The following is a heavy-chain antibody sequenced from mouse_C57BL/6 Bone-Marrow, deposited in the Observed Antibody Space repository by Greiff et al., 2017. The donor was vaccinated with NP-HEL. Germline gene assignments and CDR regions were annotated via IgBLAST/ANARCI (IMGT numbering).Heavy chain of an antibody. V-gene: IGHV5-12*01. D-gene: IGHD1-1*01. CDR3: ARHYYGSYAMDY. CDR1: GFTFSDYY. CDR2: ISNGGGST. Sequence: EVQLVESGGGLVQPGGSLKLSCAASGFTFSDYYMYWVRQTPEKRLEWVAYISNGGGSTYYPDTVKGRFTISRDNAKNTLYLQMSRLKSEDTAMYYCARHYYGSYAMDYWGQGTSVTVSS. J-gene: IGHJ4*01.